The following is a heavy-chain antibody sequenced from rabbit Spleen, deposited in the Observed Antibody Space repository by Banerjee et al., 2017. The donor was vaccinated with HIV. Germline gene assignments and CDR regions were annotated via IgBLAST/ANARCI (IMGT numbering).Heavy chain of an antibody. CDR3: ARDGATGTSGYYWDL. Sequence: QEQLVESGGDLVKPEGSLTLTCTASGFSFSGSYDMCWVRQAPGKGLEWIACIYAGSSGSTYYASWAKGRFTISKTSSTTVTLQMTGLTAADTATYFCARDGATGTSGYYWDLWGPGTLVTVS. CDR2: IYAGSSGST. J-gene: IGHJ4*01. V-gene: IGHV1S45*01. D-gene: IGHD1-1*01. CDR1: GFSFSGSYD.